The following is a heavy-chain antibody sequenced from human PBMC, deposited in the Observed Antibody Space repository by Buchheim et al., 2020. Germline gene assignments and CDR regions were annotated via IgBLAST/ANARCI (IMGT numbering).Heavy chain of an antibody. D-gene: IGHD3-10*01. CDR1: GFSFSTNGVG. CDR2: IYWDTEK. V-gene: IGHV2-5*02. J-gene: IGHJ4*02. Sequence: QITLKESGPTLVKPTQTLTLTCAFSGFSFSTNGVGLGWIRQPPGQALEWLALIYWDTEKMFSPSLRSRLTITKDNTKIQVVLKLTNMDPVDTATYYCAHRRPYYDYFDYWGQGTL. CDR3: AHRRPYYDYFDY.